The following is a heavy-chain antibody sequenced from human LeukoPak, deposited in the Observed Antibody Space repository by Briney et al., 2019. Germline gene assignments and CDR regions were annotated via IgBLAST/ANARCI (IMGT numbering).Heavy chain of an antibody. CDR2: ISTYSGAT. D-gene: IGHD6-13*01. CDR1: GYTFTTYG. CDR3: ARVSSSSWYAAIDY. J-gene: IGHJ4*02. V-gene: IGHV1-18*01. Sequence: ASVKVSCKASGYTFTTYGISWVRQAPGQGLEWMGWISTYSGATNYVQNLQGRVTMTTDTSTTTAYMELRRLRADDTAVYYCARVSSSSWYAAIDYWGQGTLVSVSS.